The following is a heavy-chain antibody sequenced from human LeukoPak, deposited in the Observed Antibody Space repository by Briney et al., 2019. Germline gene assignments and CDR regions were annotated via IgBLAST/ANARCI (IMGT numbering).Heavy chain of an antibody. CDR3: ARDYQFDY. J-gene: IGHJ4*02. V-gene: IGHV3-30*04. CDR1: GFTFSSYA. Sequence: PGRSLRLSCAASGFTFSSYAMHWVRQAPGKGLEWVAVISYDGSNKYYADSVKGRFTISRDNSKNTLYLQMNSLRAEDTAVYYCARDYQFDYWGQGTLVTVSS. D-gene: IGHD2-2*01. CDR2: ISYDGSNK.